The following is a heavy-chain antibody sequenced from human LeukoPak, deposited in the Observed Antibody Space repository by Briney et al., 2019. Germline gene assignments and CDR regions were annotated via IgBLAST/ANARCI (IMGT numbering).Heavy chain of an antibody. V-gene: IGHV1-69*04. J-gene: IGHJ6*02. Sequence: SVKVSCKASGGTFSSYAISWVGQAPGHGLEWMGRIIAILGIANYAQKFQGRVTITADKSTSTAYMELSSLRSEDAAVYYCATRTTLGYCSSTSCQQTYYYYGMDVWGQGTTVTVSS. CDR3: ATRTTLGYCSSTSCQQTYYYYGMDV. CDR1: GGTFSSYA. CDR2: IIAILGIA. D-gene: IGHD2-2*01.